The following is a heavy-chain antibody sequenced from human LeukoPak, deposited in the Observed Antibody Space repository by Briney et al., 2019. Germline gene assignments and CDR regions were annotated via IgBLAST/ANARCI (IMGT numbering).Heavy chain of an antibody. V-gene: IGHV4-59*01. CDR3: ARDRGSSGWYRDFDY. J-gene: IGHJ4*02. CDR2: IYYSGST. D-gene: IGHD6-19*01. Sequence: SETLSLTCTVSGGSISSYYWNWIRQPPGKGLEWIGYIYYSGSTNYNPSLKSRVTISVDTSKNQFSLKLSSVTAADTAVYYCARDRGSSGWYRDFDYWGQGTLVTVSS. CDR1: GGSISSYY.